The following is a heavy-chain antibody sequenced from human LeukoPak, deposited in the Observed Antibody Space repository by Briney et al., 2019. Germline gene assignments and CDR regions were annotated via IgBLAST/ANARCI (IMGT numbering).Heavy chain of an antibody. CDR1: GGSISSYY. V-gene: IGHV4-59*01. J-gene: IGHJ4*02. Sequence: SETLSLTCTVSGGSISSYYWSWIRQPPGKGLEWIGYIYYSGSTNYNPSLKSRVTISVDTSKNQLSLKLSSVTAADTAVYYCARGGYSYGHYPFDYWGQGTLVTVSS. CDR2: IYYSGST. CDR3: ARGGYSYGHYPFDY. D-gene: IGHD5-18*01.